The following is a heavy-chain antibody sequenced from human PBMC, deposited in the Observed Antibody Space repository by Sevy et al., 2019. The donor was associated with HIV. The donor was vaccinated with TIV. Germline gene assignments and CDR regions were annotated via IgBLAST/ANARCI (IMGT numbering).Heavy chain of an antibody. D-gene: IGHD3-16*01. J-gene: IGHJ3*02. CDR1: GFTFSTYW. CDR2: INSDGSNT. Sequence: GGSLRLSCAASGFTFSTYWMHWVRQAPGKGLVWVSRINSDGSNTNYADSVKGRFTTSRDNAKNTLYLQMNRLRTEDTALYYCGREMIRTVPVVPDAFDIWGQGTMVTVSS. CDR3: GREMIRTVPVVPDAFDI. V-gene: IGHV3-74*01.